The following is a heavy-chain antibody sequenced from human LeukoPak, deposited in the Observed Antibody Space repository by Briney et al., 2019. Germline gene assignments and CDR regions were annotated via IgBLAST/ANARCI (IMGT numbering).Heavy chain of an antibody. Sequence: GGSLRLSCAASGFTFSNYWMTWVRQAPGKGLEWVANIKQDGSEKYYVDSVKGRFTISRDNAKNSLYLQMNSLRAEDMALYYCAKGDYNWNYAYFDYWGQGTLVTVSS. J-gene: IGHJ4*02. D-gene: IGHD1-7*01. V-gene: IGHV3-7*03. CDR2: IKQDGSEK. CDR3: AKGDYNWNYAYFDY. CDR1: GFTFSNYW.